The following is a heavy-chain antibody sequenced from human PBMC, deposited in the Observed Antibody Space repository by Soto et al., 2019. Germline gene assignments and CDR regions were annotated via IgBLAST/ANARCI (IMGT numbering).Heavy chain of an antibody. V-gene: IGHV1-8*01. J-gene: IGHJ3*02. CDR2: MNPNSGNT. D-gene: IGHD2-15*01. Sequence: ASVKVSCKASGYTFTSYDINWVRQAPGQGLEWMGWMNPNSGNTGYAQNFQGRVTMTRNTAMSTAYVELSSLRHEDTAVYYCAREHCSGGSYYEVSLDAFDIWGQGTMVTVSS. CDR1: GYTFTSYD. CDR3: AREHCSGGSYYEVSLDAFDI.